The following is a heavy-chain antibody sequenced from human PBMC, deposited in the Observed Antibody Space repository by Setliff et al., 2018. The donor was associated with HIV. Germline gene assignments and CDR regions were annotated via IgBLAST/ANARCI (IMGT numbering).Heavy chain of an antibody. V-gene: IGHV3-21*04. Sequence: GGSLRLSCAASGFTFSSYSMNWVRQAPGKGLEWVSFISSSSSYIYYADSVKGRFTISRDYAKNTVYLEMNSLRAEDTAVYYCAKGQLPYCTNGVCYAIDYWGQGTLVTVSS. J-gene: IGHJ4*02. CDR3: AKGQLPYCTNGVCYAIDY. CDR1: GFTFSSYS. CDR2: ISSSSSYI. D-gene: IGHD2-8*01.